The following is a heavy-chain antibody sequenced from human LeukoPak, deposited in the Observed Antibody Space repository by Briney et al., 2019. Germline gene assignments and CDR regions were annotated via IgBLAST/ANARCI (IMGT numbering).Heavy chain of an antibody. D-gene: IGHD3-22*01. V-gene: IGHV1-2*02. Sequence: ASVKVSCKASGYTFTGYYMHWVRQAPGQGLEWMGWINPNSGGTNYAQKFQGRVTMTRDTSISTAYMELSRLRSDDTAVYYCAGSDSGGYYGDSSLDYWGQGTLVTVSS. J-gene: IGHJ4*02. CDR1: GYTFTGYY. CDR3: AGSDSGGYYGDSSLDY. CDR2: INPNSGGT.